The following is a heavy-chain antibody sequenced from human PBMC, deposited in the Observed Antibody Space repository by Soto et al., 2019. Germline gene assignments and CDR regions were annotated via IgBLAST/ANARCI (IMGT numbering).Heavy chain of an antibody. V-gene: IGHV3-23*01. CDR1: GFTFSSYA. CDR3: AKDLGYCSSSSCPPILGCYMDV. CDR2: ISGSGGST. Sequence: GGSLRLSCAASGFTFSSYAMSWVRQAPGKGLEWVSAISGSGGSTYYADAGKGRFTISRDNSKNTMYLQMNSLRAEDTAVYYCAKDLGYCSSSSCPPILGCYMDVWGKGTTVTVSS. D-gene: IGHD2-2*01. J-gene: IGHJ6*03.